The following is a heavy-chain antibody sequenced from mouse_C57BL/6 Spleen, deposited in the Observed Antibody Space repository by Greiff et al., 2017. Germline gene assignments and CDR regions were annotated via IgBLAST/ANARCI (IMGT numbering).Heavy chain of an antibody. Sequence: QVQLQQSGAELARPGASVKLSCKASGYTFTSYGISWVKQRTGQGLEWIGEIYPRSGNSYYNEKFKGKATLTADKSSSTAYMELRSLTSEDSAVYFCARSEWERYAMDYWGQGTSVTVSS. CDR3: ARSEWERYAMDY. CDR1: GYTFTSYG. J-gene: IGHJ4*01. D-gene: IGHD1-3*01. V-gene: IGHV1-81*01. CDR2: IYPRSGNS.